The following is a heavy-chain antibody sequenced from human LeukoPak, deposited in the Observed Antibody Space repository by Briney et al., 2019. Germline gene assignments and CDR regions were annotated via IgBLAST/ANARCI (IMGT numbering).Heavy chain of an antibody. CDR3: ARAGRWEGRPHAFDI. D-gene: IGHD1-26*01. CDR1: GFTFSSYA. CDR2: ISGSGGST. Sequence: GGSLRLSCAASGFTFSSYAMSWVRRAPGKGLEWVSAISGSGGSTYYADSVKGRFTISRDNSKNTLYLQMNSLRAEDTALYYCARAGRWEGRPHAFDIWGQGTMVTVSS. V-gene: IGHV3-23*01. J-gene: IGHJ3*02.